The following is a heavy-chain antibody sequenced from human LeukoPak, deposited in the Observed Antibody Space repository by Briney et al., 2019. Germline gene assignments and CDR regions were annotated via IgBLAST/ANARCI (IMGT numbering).Heavy chain of an antibody. J-gene: IGHJ4*02. CDR1: GFTFSGSA. D-gene: IGHD5-24*01. CDR2: IRSKADSYAT. Sequence: GGSLKLSCAASGFTFSGSAMHWVRQASGKGLEWVGRIRSKADSYATAYAASVRGRFTISRDDSKKTAYLQMSSLKTEDAAVYYCTRDGYNSAFDYWGQGTLVTVSS. V-gene: IGHV3-73*01. CDR3: TRDGYNSAFDY.